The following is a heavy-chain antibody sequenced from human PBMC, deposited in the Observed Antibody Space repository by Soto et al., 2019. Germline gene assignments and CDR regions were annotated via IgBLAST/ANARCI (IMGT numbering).Heavy chain of an antibody. CDR2: INTGNGNT. J-gene: IGHJ4*02. V-gene: IGHV1-3*04. CDR1: GYTFTLYT. CDR3: AKLGGGYIFGPYLDY. Sequence: QVQIVQSGAEVKKPGASVKVSCKTSGYTFTLYTIHWVRQAPGQRLEWMGWINTGNGNTKYSQRFQGRVIMSRDTSASTAYMELSSLTSEDTAVYYCAKLGGGYIFGPYLDYWGQGTLVTVSS. D-gene: IGHD5-18*01.